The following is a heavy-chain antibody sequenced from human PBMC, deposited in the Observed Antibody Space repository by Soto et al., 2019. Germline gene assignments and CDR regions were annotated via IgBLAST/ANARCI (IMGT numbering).Heavy chain of an antibody. J-gene: IGHJ4*03. CDR2: IYHSGTG. V-gene: IGHV4-59*01. Sequence: SETLSLTGSVAGGSMKYFYWSWIRHSPGKGLEWSGYIYHSGTGDYNPSLKSRVTLSVDTSKSQSSLKMSSVTPADMALYYCARDRAIISAPTREYVFKIWGPGTLVTVFS. CDR1: GGSMKYFY. D-gene: IGHD3-10*01. CDR3: ARDRAIISAPTREYVFKI.